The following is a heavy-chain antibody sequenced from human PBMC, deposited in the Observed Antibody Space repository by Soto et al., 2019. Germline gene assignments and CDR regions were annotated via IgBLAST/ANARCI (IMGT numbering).Heavy chain of an antibody. J-gene: IGHJ4*02. CDR1: GFTFGSSA. Sequence: QVQLVESGGGVVQAGRSLRLSCAASGFTFGSSAMHWVRQAPGKGLEWVAIISHDGVYTYYADSVKGRFTISRDNSKNQRDRQMSSRRAEDTAVCYGARDPGRDGYNFGYFDSWGQGTLVTVSS. CDR2: ISHDGVYT. V-gene: IGHV3-30*04. CDR3: ARDPGRDGYNFGYFDS. D-gene: IGHD5-12*01.